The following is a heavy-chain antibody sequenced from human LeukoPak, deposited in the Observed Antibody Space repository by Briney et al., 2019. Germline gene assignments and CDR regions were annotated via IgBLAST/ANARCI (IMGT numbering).Heavy chain of an antibody. V-gene: IGHV3-33*01. CDR1: GFTFSSYT. D-gene: IGHD6-6*01. CDR3: ARASSAFDI. J-gene: IGHJ3*02. Sequence: PGRSLRLSCAASGFTFSSYTIHWVRQAPGKGLEWVAAIWYDGSNEYYADSVKGRFTISRDNSKNMLYLQMNSLRAEDTALYYCARASSAFDIWGQGTVATVSS. CDR2: IWYDGSNE.